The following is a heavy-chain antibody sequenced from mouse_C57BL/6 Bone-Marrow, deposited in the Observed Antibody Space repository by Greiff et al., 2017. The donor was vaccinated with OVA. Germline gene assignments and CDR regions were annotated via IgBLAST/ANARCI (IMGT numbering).Heavy chain of an antibody. D-gene: IGHD3-2*02. CDR2: ISDGGSYT. CDR1: GFTFSSYA. J-gene: IGHJ3*01. V-gene: IGHV5-4*01. Sequence: EVQVVESGGGLVKPGGSLKLSCAASGFTFSSYAMSWVRQTPEKRLEWVATISDGGSYTYYPDNVKGRFTISRDNAKNNLYLQMSHLKSEDTAMYYCARDEDSSGYGWFAYWGQGTLVTVSA. CDR3: ARDEDSSGYGWFAY.